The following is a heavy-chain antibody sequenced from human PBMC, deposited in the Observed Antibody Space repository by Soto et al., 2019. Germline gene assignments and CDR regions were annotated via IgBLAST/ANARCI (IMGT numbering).Heavy chain of an antibody. CDR1: GYTFTIYG. D-gene: IGHD6-6*01. V-gene: IGHV1-8*01. Sequence: GASFKASCQASGYTFTIYGINWVRQATGQGLAWMGWMNPNRGNTGYAQKLQGRATMTSSTSISTAYMELSSRRSEDTAVYYSARQHTNCGDSIGDWGQGTPVTVAS. CDR3: ARQHTNCGDSIGD. CDR2: MNPNRGNT. J-gene: IGHJ4*02.